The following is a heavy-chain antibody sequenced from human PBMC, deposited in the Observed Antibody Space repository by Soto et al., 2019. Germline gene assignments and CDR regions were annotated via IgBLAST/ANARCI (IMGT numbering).Heavy chain of an antibody. D-gene: IGHD3-3*01. CDR3: AKVRRSITICGVARAPAYYYYCMDV. CDR2: IIPIFGTA. Sequence: SVKVSCKASGGTFSSYAISWVRQAPGQGLEWMGGIIPIFGTANYAQKFQGRVTITADESTSTAYMDLGSLRSEDMGVYYCAKVRRSITICGVARAPAYYYYCMDVWGQGTTVTVSS. CDR1: GGTFSSYA. V-gene: IGHV1-69*13. J-gene: IGHJ6*02.